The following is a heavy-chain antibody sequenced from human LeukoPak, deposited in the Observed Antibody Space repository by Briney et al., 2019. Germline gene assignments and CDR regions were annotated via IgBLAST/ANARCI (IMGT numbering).Heavy chain of an antibody. CDR3: ARGMGYQRCSSSFYGY. CDR1: GGSFSGYY. D-gene: IGHD6-6*01. Sequence: PSETLSLTCAVYGGSFSGYYWSWIRQPPGKGLEWIGEINHSGSTNYNPSPKSRVTISVDTSKNQFSLKLSSVTAADTAVYYCARGMGYQRCSSSFYGYWGQGTLVTVSS. V-gene: IGHV4-34*01. CDR2: INHSGST. J-gene: IGHJ4*02.